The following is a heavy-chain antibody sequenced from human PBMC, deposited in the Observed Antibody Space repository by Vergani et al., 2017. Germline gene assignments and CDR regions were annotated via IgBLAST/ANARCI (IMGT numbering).Heavy chain of an antibody. CDR3: ARVSSGYYYFDY. J-gene: IGHJ4*02. CDR1: GGTFSSYT. V-gene: IGHV1-69*02. Sequence: QVQLVQSGAEVKKPGSSVKVSCKASGGTFSSYTISWVRQAPGQGLEWMGRIIPILGLANYAQKFQGRVTITADKSTSTAYMELSSLRSEDTAVYYCARVSSGYYYFDYWGQGTLVTVSS. CDR2: IIPILGLA. D-gene: IGHD3-22*01.